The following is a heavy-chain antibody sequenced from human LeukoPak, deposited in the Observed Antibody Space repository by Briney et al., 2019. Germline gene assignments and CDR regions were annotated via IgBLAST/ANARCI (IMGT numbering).Heavy chain of an antibody. Sequence: GGTLRLSCAASGFTFSSFGMSWVRQAPGKGLEWVSGISGSGDSTYYADSVKGRFTISRDNSKKTLYLQMNSLRAEDTAVYYCARGFLKGIDYWGQGTLVTVSS. J-gene: IGHJ4*02. CDR2: ISGSGDST. CDR1: GFTFSSFG. V-gene: IGHV3-23*01. CDR3: ARGFLKGIDY.